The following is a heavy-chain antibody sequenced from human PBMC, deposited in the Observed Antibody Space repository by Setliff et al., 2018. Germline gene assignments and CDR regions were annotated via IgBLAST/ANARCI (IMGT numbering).Heavy chain of an antibody. D-gene: IGHD1-1*01. Sequence: SETLSLTCAVSGYSMSSGYYWGWFRQPPGKGLEWIGSIYHSGQTFYNQSLKSRATLSVDTSKNQLSLTLSSVTAADTAVYYCVREGYSEYFQDWGRGTLVTVSS. J-gene: IGHJ1*01. CDR2: IYHSGQT. CDR1: GYSMSSGYY. CDR3: VREGYSEYFQD. V-gene: IGHV4-38-2*01.